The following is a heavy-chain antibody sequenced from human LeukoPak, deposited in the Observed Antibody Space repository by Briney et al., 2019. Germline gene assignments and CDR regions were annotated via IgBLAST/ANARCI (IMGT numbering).Heavy chain of an antibody. Sequence: GASVKVSRKASGGTFSSYAISWVRQAPGQGLEWMGGIIPIFGTANYAQKFQGRVTITADESTSTAYMELSSLRSEDTAVYYCARGQLWTPTNDYWGQGTLVTVSS. J-gene: IGHJ4*02. CDR2: IIPIFGTA. D-gene: IGHD5-18*01. CDR1: GGTFSSYA. V-gene: IGHV1-69*13. CDR3: ARGQLWTPTNDY.